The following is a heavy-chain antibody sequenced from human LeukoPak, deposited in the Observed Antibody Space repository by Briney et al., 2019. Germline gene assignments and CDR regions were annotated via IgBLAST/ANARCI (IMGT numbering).Heavy chain of an antibody. J-gene: IGHJ6*02. CDR3: ARGNLRSLEWLSQAYYYYPMDE. Sequence: WDTLVLNCVAGGHISGFYWGCIRQPPGKGRVRLGDINHTVSTAYNPSLESRVTISVDTSKNQFSLKLSSVTAADTAVYYCARGNLRSLEWLSQAYYYYPMDEWGQGPRSPSP. V-gene: IGHV4-34*01. CDR2: INHTVST. D-gene: IGHD3-3*01. CDR1: GGHISGFY.